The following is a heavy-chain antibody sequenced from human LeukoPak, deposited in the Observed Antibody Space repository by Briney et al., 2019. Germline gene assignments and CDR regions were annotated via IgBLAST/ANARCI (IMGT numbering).Heavy chain of an antibody. J-gene: IGHJ4*02. CDR2: ISSTGSNI. CDR3: AATYYYDGSGDY. V-gene: IGHV3-48*03. Sequence: PGGSLRLSCAASGFTFSTYEMNWVRQAPGKGLEWVSYISSTGSNIYYADSVKGRFTISRDNAKNSLYLLMNSVRTEDTAVYYCAATYYYDGSGDYWGQGTLVTVSS. D-gene: IGHD3-22*01. CDR1: GFTFSTYE.